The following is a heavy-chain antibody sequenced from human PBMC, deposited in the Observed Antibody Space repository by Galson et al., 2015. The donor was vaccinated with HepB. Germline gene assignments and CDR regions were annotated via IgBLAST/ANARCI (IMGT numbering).Heavy chain of an antibody. Sequence: SLRLSCAASGFSFDDYTMHWIRQAPGKGLEWVSRIGWNGGSIAYADSVKGRFTVSRDNSKNTLYLQMNNLRAEDTAVYYCSTLGPEYFSRWGQGTLVTVSS. J-gene: IGHJ4*02. CDR3: STLGPEYFSR. CDR1: GFSFDDYT. CDR2: IGWNGGSI. D-gene: IGHD2/OR15-2a*01. V-gene: IGHV3-9*01.